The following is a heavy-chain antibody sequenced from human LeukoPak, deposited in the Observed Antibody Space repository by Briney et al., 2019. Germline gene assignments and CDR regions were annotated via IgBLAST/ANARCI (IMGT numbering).Heavy chain of an antibody. J-gene: IGHJ3*01. CDR3: ARSSYGSSSSV. V-gene: IGHV3-7*03. CDR2: INSDGSEG. D-gene: IGHD6-6*01. CDR1: GFTFSGFW. Sequence: PGGSLRLSCAVSGFTFSGFWMSWSRQAPGKGLEWVASINSDGSEGYYAGVVKGRFTISRDNAKNSLYLQINSLRAEDTAVYYCARSSYGSSSSVWGQGTMVTVSS.